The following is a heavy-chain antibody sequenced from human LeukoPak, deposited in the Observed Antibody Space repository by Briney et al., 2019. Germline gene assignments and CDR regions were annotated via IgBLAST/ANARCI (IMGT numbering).Heavy chain of an antibody. J-gene: IGHJ5*02. Sequence: GASVKVSCKASGYTFTAHHIHWVRQAPGQGLEWVGWVNPNSGDTHYAQSFQGRVTMTRDTSISTVYMDMSRLTSDDAAAYYCARGVTETTTGLTKFDPWGQGTLVTVSS. CDR3: ARGVTETTTGLTKFDP. D-gene: IGHD1-1*01. CDR1: GYTFTAHH. V-gene: IGHV1-2*02. CDR2: VNPNSGDT.